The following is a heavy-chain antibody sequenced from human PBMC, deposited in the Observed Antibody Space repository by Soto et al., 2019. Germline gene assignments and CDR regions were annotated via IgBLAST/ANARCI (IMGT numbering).Heavy chain of an antibody. Sequence: SLPSSWKGSGGTFSRDPSGWVRQAPGQGLAWMGGIIPIFGTANYAQKFQGRVTITADESTSTAYMELSSLRSEDTAVYYCARWYGSGSYSLYYYYGMDVWGHGPTVTLAS. J-gene: IGHJ6*02. CDR2: IIPIFGTA. V-gene: IGHV1-69*01. CDR3: ARWYGSGSYSLYYYYGMDV. CDR1: GGTFSRDP. D-gene: IGHD3-10*01.